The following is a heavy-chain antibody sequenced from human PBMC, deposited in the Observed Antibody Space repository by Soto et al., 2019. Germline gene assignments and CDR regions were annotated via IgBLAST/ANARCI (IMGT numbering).Heavy chain of an antibody. Sequence: ESLKLSCKCSGYSFTSYWISWVRQMPGKGLEWMGRIDPSDSYTNYSPSFQGHVTISADKSISTAYLQWSSLKASDTAMYYCARHREPAGSYYYYGMDVWGQGTTVTVSS. CDR1: GYSFTSYW. J-gene: IGHJ6*02. CDR2: IDPSDSYT. V-gene: IGHV5-10-1*01. D-gene: IGHD1-26*01. CDR3: ARHREPAGSYYYYGMDV.